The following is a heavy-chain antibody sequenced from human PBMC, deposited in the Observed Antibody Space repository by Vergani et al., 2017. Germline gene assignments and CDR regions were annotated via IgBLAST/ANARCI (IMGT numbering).Heavy chain of an antibody. Sequence: QVQLQESGPGLVKPSETLSLTCTVSGGSISSYYWSWIRQPPGKGLEWIGYIYYSGSTNYNPSLKSRVTISVDTSKNQFSLKLSSVTAADTAVYYCARVLPGGIPAYYYYYMDVWGKGATVTVS. V-gene: IGHV4-59*01. CDR1: GGSISSYY. CDR3: ARVLPGGIPAYYYYYMDV. J-gene: IGHJ6*03. CDR2: IYYSGST. D-gene: IGHD5-18*01.